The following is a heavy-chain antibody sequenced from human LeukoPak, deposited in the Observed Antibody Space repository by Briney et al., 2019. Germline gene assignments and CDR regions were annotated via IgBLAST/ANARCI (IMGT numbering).Heavy chain of an antibody. CDR3: AREIGTYYYDSSGSGAFDI. V-gene: IGHV3-48*04. CDR2: ISSSSSTI. J-gene: IGHJ3*02. Sequence: GGSLRLSCAASGFTFSSYSMNWVRQAPGKGLEWVSYISSSSSTIYYADSVKGRFTISRDNAKNSLYLQMNSLRAEDTAVYYCAREIGTYYYDSSGSGAFDIWGQGTMVIVSS. CDR1: GFTFSSYS. D-gene: IGHD3-22*01.